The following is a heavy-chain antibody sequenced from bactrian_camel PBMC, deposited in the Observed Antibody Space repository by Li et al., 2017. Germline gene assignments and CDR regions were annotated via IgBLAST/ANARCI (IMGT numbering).Heavy chain of an antibody. Sequence: HVQLVESGGGSVQPGGSLRLSCTASGIRFELSSKGWYRQAPGNECELVSYISSDGITYYADSVKGRFTMSQDNAKNTMYLRMDSLSPEDTALYYCATDGWVAGSSEVLGPYNYWGQGTQVTVS. D-gene: IGHD6*01. CDR1: GIRFELSS. V-gene: IGHV3S55*01. J-gene: IGHJ4*01. CDR2: ISSDGIT. CDR3: ATDGWVAGSSEVLGPYNY.